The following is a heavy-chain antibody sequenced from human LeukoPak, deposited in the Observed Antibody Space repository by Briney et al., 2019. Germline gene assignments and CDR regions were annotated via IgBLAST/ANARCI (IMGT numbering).Heavy chain of an antibody. Sequence: SETLSLTCAVSGYSLGKNYYWGWIRQTPGKGLEWIGRIYGRASTSYNPSLMNRVTMSVDTSKNHFSLQLTSVTAADTAVYYCARYDSRGSASTKFDYWGPGIQVTVSS. CDR1: GYSLGKNYY. V-gene: IGHV4-38-2*01. CDR3: ARYDSRGSASTKFDY. CDR2: IYGRAST. J-gene: IGHJ4*02. D-gene: IGHD3-3*01.